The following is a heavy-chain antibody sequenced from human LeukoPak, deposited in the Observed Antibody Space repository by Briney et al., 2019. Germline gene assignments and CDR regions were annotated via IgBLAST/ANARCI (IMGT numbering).Heavy chain of an antibody. J-gene: IGHJ6*02. Sequence: SVKVSCKASGGTFSSYAISWVRQAPGQGLEWMGRIIPILGIANYAQKFQGRVTITADESTSTAYMELSSLRSEDTAVYYCARDDGYSGYDSYGMDVWGQGTTVTVSS. D-gene: IGHD5-12*01. CDR2: IIPILGIA. CDR1: GGTFSSYA. CDR3: ARDDGYSGYDSYGMDV. V-gene: IGHV1-69*04.